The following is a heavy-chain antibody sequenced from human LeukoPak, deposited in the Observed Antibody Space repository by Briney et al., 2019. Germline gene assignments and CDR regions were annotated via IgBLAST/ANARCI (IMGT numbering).Heavy chain of an antibody. J-gene: IGHJ4*02. V-gene: IGHV4-39*07. CDR3: ARDPRGDYYDSGSYSNV. CDR2: IYYIGST. Sequence: PSETLSLTCTVSGGSITSSSYYWGWIRQPPGKGLEWIGNIYYIGSTYYNPSLKSRVTILIDTSKNQFSLKLSSVTAADTAVYYCARDPRGDYYDSGSYSNVWGQGTLVTVSS. CDR1: GGSITSSSYY. D-gene: IGHD3-10*01.